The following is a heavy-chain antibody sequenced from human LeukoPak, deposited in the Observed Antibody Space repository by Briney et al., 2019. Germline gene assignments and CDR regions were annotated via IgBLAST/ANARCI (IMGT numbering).Heavy chain of an antibody. CDR2: ISSSGSTI. V-gene: IGHV3-11*01. CDR3: ARGSALLRYYDSSGYYNNDAFDI. Sequence: GGSLRLSCAASGFTFSDYYMSWIRQAPGKGLEWVSYISSSGSTIYYADSVRGRFTISRDNAKNSRYLQMNSLRAEDTAVYYCARGSALLRYYDSSGYYNNDAFDIWGQGTMVTVSS. J-gene: IGHJ3*02. D-gene: IGHD3-22*01. CDR1: GFTFSDYY.